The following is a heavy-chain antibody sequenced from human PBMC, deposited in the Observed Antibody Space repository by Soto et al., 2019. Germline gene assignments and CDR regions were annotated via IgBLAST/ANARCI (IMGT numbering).Heavy chain of an antibody. CDR2: ISGSGGST. CDR1: GFTFSSYA. V-gene: IGHV3-23*01. CDR3: ATRMWALRRSSSSWYAGY. Sequence: PGGSLRLSCAASGFTFSSYAMSWVRQAPGKGLEWVSAISGSGGSTYYADSVKGRFTISRDNSKNTLYLQMNSLRAEDTAVYYCATRMWALRRSSSSWYAGYWGQGTLVTVSS. D-gene: IGHD6-13*01. J-gene: IGHJ4*02.